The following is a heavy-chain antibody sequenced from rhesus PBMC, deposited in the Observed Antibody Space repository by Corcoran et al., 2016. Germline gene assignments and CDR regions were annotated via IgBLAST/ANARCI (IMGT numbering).Heavy chain of an antibody. Sequence: EVQLVQSGAEVKKPGASVKISCKASGYTFTDYYLHWVRQAPGKGLGWMRRVAPVDGEAIHAQKFQDRVTITADTSTDTSYMELSSLRSEDTAVYYCATDRDNWYFDLWGPGTPITISS. CDR3: ATDRDNWYFDL. V-gene: IGHV1-111*02. CDR1: GYTFTDYY. J-gene: IGHJ2*01. CDR2: VAPVDGEA.